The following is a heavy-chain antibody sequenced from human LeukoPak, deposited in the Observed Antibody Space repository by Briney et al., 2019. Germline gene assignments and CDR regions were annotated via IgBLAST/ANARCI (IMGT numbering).Heavy chain of an antibody. CDR2: IYSGGST. CDR3: ARDGVFVGDTAMFQNDAFDI. CDR1: GFTVSSNY. V-gene: IGHV3-53*01. D-gene: IGHD5-18*01. J-gene: IGHJ3*02. Sequence: GGSLRLSCAASGFTVSSNYMSWVRQAPGKGLEWVSVIYSGGSTYYADSVKGRFTISRDNSKNTLYLQMNSLRAEDTAVYYCARDGVFVGDTAMFQNDAFDIWGQGTMVTVSS.